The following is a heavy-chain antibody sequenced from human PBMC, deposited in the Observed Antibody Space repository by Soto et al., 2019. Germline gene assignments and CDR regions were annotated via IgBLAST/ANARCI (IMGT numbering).Heavy chain of an antibody. Sequence: QVQLVQSGAEVKKPGASVKVSCKASGYTFTSYAMHWVRQAPGQRLEWMGGIIPIFGTANYAQKFQGRVTITADESTSTAYMELSSLRSEDTAVYYCARERGEGFGELGYWGQGTLVTVSS. CDR1: GYTFTSYA. CDR3: ARERGEGFGELGY. V-gene: IGHV1-69*13. D-gene: IGHD3-10*01. CDR2: IIPIFGTA. J-gene: IGHJ4*02.